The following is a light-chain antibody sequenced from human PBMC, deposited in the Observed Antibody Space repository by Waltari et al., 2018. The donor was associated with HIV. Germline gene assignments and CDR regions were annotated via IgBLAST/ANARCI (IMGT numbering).Light chain of an antibody. CDR2: DGR. CDR1: NIGSKS. Sequence: SSVLTQPPSVSVAPGQTARITCGGDNIGSKSVPCYQQMPGQAPVLVVYDGRDRPSGIPERISGSNSGNTATLTISRVEAGDEADYYCQVWISPNDQLNWVFGGGTKLTVL. V-gene: IGLV3-21*02. J-gene: IGLJ3*02. CDR3: QVWISPNDQLNWV.